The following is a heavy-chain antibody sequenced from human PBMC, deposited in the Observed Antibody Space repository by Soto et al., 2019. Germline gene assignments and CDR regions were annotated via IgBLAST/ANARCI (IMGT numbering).Heavy chain of an antibody. D-gene: IGHD4-17*01. Sequence: PGESLKISCKASGYTFTNYWMGWVRQMPGKGLEWMGNIYPGDSGTKYSPSFQGQVTISADRSINTAYLQWSSLRASDTAVYYCARDRPSYGDYDVYYYYGMDVWGQGTTVTVSS. V-gene: IGHV5-51*01. J-gene: IGHJ6*02. CDR3: ARDRPSYGDYDVYYYYGMDV. CDR2: IYPGDSGT. CDR1: GYTFTNYW.